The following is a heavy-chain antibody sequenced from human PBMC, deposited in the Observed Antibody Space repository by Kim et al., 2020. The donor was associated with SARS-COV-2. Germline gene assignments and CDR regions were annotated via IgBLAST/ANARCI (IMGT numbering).Heavy chain of an antibody. CDR3: ARDTMRLRSYYFDY. CDR1: GFTFSSYA. D-gene: IGHD5-12*01. CDR2: ISYDGSNK. V-gene: IGHV3-30*04. J-gene: IGHJ4*02. Sequence: GGSLRLSCAASGFTFSSYAMHWVRQAPGKGLEWVAVISYDGSNKYYADSVKGRFTISRDNSKNTLYLQMNSLRAEDKAVYYCARDTMRLRSYYFDYWGQGTLCTVSS.